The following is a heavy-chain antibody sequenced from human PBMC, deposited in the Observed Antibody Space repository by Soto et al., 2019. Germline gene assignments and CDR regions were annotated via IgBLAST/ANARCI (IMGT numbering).Heavy chain of an antibody. CDR1: GGTFSSYA. J-gene: IGHJ2*01. CDR3: ARVRGREGAGRRYFDL. Sequence: QVQLVQSGAEVKKPGSSVKVSCKASGGTFSSYAISWVRQAPGQGIEWMGGIIPIFGTANYAQKFKGRVTITADESTSTAYMELSSLRSEDTSVYYCARVRGREGAGRRYFDLWGRGTLVTVSS. CDR2: IIPIFGTA. D-gene: IGHD1-26*01. V-gene: IGHV1-69*01.